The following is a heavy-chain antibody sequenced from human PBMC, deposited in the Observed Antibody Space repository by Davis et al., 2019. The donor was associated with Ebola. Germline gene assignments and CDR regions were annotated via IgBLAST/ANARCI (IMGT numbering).Heavy chain of an antibody. Sequence: GESLKISCAASGFTFSTYAMHWVRQPPGKGLEWVAVTSYDGANRYFADAVKGRFTISRDISKNTLYLQMNTLRAVDTAVYYCAKPPNRGSSKNGSFQDWGQGTLVSVSS. V-gene: IGHV3-30-3*01. CDR1: GFTFSTYA. J-gene: IGHJ1*01. CDR2: TSYDGANR. CDR3: AKPPNRGSSKNGSFQD. D-gene: IGHD6-13*01.